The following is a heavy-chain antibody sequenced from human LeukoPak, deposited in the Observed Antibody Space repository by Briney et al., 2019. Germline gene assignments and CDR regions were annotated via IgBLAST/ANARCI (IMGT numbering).Heavy chain of an antibody. CDR3: ARVSLGNNYGSGSYDY. V-gene: IGHV3-21*01. D-gene: IGHD3-10*01. Sequence: KAGGSLRLSCAASGFTFSTYNMNWVRQAPGKGLEWVSSINTGSSYINYTDSVKGRFTISRDNAENSLYLQMSSLRAEDTAVYYCARVSLGNNYGSGSYDYWGQGTLVIVSS. J-gene: IGHJ4*02. CDR1: GFTFSTYN. CDR2: INTGSSYI.